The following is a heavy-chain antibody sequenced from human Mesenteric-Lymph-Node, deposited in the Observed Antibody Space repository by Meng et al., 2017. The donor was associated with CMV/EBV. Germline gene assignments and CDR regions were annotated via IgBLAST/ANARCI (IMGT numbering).Heavy chain of an antibody. Sequence: ASVKVSCKASGYTFTDYNLHWVRQAPGQGLEWMGMVNPNGGAAGYAQKFQGRVTMTGDTSTNTVFLEVNSLTSEDTAVYFCARRNRDEYFFDYWGQGTLVTVSS. J-gene: IGHJ4*02. CDR3: ARRNRDEYFFDY. CDR2: VNPNGGAA. CDR1: GYTFTDYN. D-gene: IGHD2/OR15-2a*01. V-gene: IGHV1-46*01.